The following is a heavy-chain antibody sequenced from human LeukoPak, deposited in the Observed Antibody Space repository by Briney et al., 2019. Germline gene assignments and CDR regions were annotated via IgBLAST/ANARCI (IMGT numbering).Heavy chain of an antibody. Sequence: GGSLRLSCAASGFTFDDYAMHWVRQAPGKGLEWVSLISGDGGSTYYADSVKGRFTISRDNSKNSLYLQMNSQRTEDTALYYCAKDMIAAAGRYYYYYGMDVWGQGTTVTVSS. D-gene: IGHD6-13*01. V-gene: IGHV3-43*02. CDR1: GFTFDDYA. CDR2: ISGDGGST. J-gene: IGHJ6*02. CDR3: AKDMIAAAGRYYYYYGMDV.